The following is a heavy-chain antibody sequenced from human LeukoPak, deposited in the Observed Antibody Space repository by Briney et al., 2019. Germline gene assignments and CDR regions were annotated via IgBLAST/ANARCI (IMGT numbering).Heavy chain of an antibody. V-gene: IGHV3-11*05. Sequence: PGGSLRLSYAASGFTFSDYYMSWVRQAPGKGREWVSYISSTSTYTNYADSVKGRFTISRDNARNSLYLQMNSLRAEDTAVYYCAKEFCSGGSCNLDYWGQGTLVTVSS. D-gene: IGHD2-15*01. J-gene: IGHJ4*02. CDR3: AKEFCSGGSCNLDY. CDR2: ISSTSTYT. CDR1: GFTFSDYY.